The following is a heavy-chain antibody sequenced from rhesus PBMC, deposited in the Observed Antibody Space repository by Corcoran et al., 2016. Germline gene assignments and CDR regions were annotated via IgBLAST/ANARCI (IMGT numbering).Heavy chain of an antibody. D-gene: IGHD1-26*01. Sequence: QVQLQQWGEGLVKPSETLSLTCAVSGGSISSNYWSWIRQPPGKGLEWIGRISGSAGSTDYNPSLTSRVTISTDTSKNQFSLKLSSVTAADTAVYYCAREYWITGTTAYGLDSWGQGVVVTVSS. V-gene: IGHV4-173*01. CDR1: GGSISSNY. J-gene: IGHJ6*01. CDR2: ISGSAGST. CDR3: AREYWITGTTAYGLDS.